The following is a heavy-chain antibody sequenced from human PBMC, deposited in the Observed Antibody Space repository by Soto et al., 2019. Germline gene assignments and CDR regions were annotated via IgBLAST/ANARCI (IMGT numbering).Heavy chain of an antibody. Sequence: PGGSLRLSCTVSGLSVRNNYMSWVRQAPGMGLEWVSVIYNDGTTYYADSVKGRFTISRDASKNTLSLQMDSLRAEDTAVYYCVRPLPSGRNYGMDVWGQGTTVTVSS. CDR3: VRPLPSGRNYGMDV. CDR2: IYNDGTT. CDR1: GLSVRNNY. J-gene: IGHJ6*02. D-gene: IGHD3-10*01. V-gene: IGHV3-53*01.